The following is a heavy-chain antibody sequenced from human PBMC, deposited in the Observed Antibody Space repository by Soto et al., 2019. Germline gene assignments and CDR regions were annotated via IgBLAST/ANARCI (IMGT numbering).Heavy chain of an antibody. Sequence: QVQLVQSGAEVKKPGSSVKVSCKASGGSFNNYAVTWVRQAPGQGLEWMGGIIPSSGTPNYAQRFQGRVTITADESTSTVSMELSSLRSEDTALYYCASSYGTSWYGDYWGREPWSPSPQ. CDR1: GGSFNNYA. CDR3: ASSYGTSWYGDY. V-gene: IGHV1-69*01. D-gene: IGHD6-13*01. CDR2: IIPSSGTP. J-gene: IGHJ4*02.